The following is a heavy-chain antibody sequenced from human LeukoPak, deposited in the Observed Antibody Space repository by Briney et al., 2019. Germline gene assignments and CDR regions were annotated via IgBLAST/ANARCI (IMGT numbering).Heavy chain of an antibody. CDR3: ARLYGDYLYYFDY. V-gene: IGHV4-38-2*02. CDR2: IYYSGST. J-gene: IGHJ4*02. CDR1: GYSISSGFY. Sequence: KPSETLSLTCTVSGYSISSGFYWGWIRQPPGKGLEWIGSIYYSGSTYYNPSLKSRVTISVDTSKNQFSLKLSSATAADTAVYYCARLYGDYLYYFDYWGQGTLVTVSS. D-gene: IGHD4-17*01.